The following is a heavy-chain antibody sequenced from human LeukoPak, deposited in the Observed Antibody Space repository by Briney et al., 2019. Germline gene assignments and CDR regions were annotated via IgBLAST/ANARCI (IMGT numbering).Heavy chain of an antibody. CDR2: IRTEAYDGAT. CDR3: TRTFGYYYFYMDV. J-gene: IGHJ6*03. Sequence: PGGSLRLSCAASGFTFGDYAMSWVRQAPGKGLEWVGFIRTEAYDGATDYGASVKGRSTISRDDSNNIAYLQMNSLNTEDTAVYYCTRTFGYYYFYMDVWGKGTTVIVSS. V-gene: IGHV3-49*04. CDR1: GFTFGDYA. D-gene: IGHD3-16*01.